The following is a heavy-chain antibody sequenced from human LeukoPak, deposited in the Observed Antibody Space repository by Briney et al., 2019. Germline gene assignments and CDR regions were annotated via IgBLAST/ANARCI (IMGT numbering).Heavy chain of an antibody. CDR2: ISSSGSNI. CDR3: AKGYCRGGSCNSGY. J-gene: IGHJ4*02. Sequence: GGSLRLSCAASGFTFSDYYMSWIRQAPGKGLEWVSYISSSGSNIYYADSVKGRFTISRDNAKNSLYLQMNSLRAEDTAVYYCAKGYCRGGSCNSGYWGQGTLVTVSS. D-gene: IGHD2-15*01. V-gene: IGHV3-11*01. CDR1: GFTFSDYY.